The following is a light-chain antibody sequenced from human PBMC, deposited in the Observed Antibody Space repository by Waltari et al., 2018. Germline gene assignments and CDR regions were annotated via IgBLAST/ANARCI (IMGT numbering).Light chain of an antibody. Sequence: DIQMTQSPSSLSASIGDRITITCRAGQSINSYLSWYQQKPGKAHKLLINGASNLQSGVPSRFSGRGSGTDFTLSISNLQPEDFATYVCQQGYTTPLTFGGGTKVEIK. CDR3: QQGYTTPLT. CDR1: QSINSY. J-gene: IGKJ4*01. CDR2: GAS. V-gene: IGKV1-39*01.